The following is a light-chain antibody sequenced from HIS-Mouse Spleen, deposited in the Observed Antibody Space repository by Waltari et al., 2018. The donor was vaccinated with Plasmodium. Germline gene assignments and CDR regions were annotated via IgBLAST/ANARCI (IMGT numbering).Light chain of an antibody. Sequence: EIVMTQSPATLSVSPGESATLSCRASQSFSSNLAWYQQKPGLDPKLLIYGASTRATGIPARFSGSGSGTEFTLTISSLQSEDFAVYYCQQYNNWSFTFGPGTKVDIK. CDR2: GAS. CDR1: QSFSSN. CDR3: QQYNNWSFT. J-gene: IGKJ3*01. V-gene: IGKV3-15*01.